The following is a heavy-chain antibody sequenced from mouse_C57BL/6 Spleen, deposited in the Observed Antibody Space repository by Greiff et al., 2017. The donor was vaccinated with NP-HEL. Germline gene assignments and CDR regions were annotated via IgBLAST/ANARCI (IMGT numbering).Heavy chain of an antibody. CDR1: GFTFSSYA. V-gene: IGHV5-4*03. CDR3: ARVGNYFDY. Sequence: EVMLVESGGGLVKPGGSLKLSCAASGFTFSSYAMSWVRQTPEKRLEWVATISDGGSYTYYPDNVKGRFTISRDNAKNNLYLQMSHLKSEDTAMYYCARVGNYFDYWGQGTTLTVSS. D-gene: IGHD1-1*02. CDR2: ISDGGSYT. J-gene: IGHJ2*01.